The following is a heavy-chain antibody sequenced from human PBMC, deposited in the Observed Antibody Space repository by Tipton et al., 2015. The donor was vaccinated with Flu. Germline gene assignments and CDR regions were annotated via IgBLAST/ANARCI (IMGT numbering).Heavy chain of an antibody. J-gene: IGHJ6*02. CDR3: AGPYSWSGRTYSYYSMDV. CDR1: GYTFTGYY. CDR2: ITPNTGGT. Sequence: QLVQSGAEVRKPGASVKVSCKASGYTFTGYYIHWVRQAPGQGLEWMGRITPNTGGTNSAQQFRGRSTLTRDTSTSTAYMELSRLRSDDTAMYYCAGPYSWSGRTYSYYSMDVWCQGTTVTVSS. D-gene: IGHD3-3*01. V-gene: IGHV1-2*06.